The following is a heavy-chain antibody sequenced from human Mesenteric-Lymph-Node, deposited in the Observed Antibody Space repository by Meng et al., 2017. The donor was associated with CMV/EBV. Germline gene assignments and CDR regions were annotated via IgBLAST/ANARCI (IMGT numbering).Heavy chain of an antibody. CDR3: ARVDVGAKLYDAFDI. Sequence: SVKVSCKASGGTFSSYAISWVRQAPGQGLEWMGGIIPIFGTANYAQKFQGRVTITTDESTSTAYMELSSLRSEDTAVYYCARVDVGAKLYDAFDIWGQGTMVTVSS. V-gene: IGHV1-69*05. CDR2: IIPIFGTA. CDR1: GGTFSSYA. D-gene: IGHD1-26*01. J-gene: IGHJ3*02.